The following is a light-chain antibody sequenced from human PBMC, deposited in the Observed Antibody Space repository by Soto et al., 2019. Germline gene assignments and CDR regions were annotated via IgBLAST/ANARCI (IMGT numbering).Light chain of an antibody. V-gene: IGKV3-20*01. J-gene: IGKJ1*01. CDR2: GAS. Sequence: EILLTQSPGTLALSAGERATLSCGASQSVSSSYLAWYQQKPGQAPRLLIYGASARATGIPERFSGGGSGAEYTLTISSLQSEDFEVYYCQQYDKWPRTFGQGTKVDIK. CDR3: QQYDKWPRT. CDR1: QSVSSSY.